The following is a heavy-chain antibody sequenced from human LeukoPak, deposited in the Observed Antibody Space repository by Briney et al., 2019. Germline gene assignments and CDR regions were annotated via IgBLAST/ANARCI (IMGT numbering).Heavy chain of an antibody. CDR2: INSDGSST. D-gene: IGHD6-13*01. CDR1: GFTFRSYW. V-gene: IGHV3-74*01. CDR3: ATSRGSWPDYFDY. J-gene: IGHJ4*02. Sequence: GGSLRLSCAASGFTFRSYWMHWVRQVPGKGLVCVSRINSDGSSTNYADSVKGRFTISRDNAKNSLYLQMSSLRAEDTAVYYCATSRGSWPDYFDYWGQGTLVTVSS.